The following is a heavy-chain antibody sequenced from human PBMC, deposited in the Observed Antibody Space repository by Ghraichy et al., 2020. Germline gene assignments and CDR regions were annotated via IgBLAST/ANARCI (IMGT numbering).Heavy chain of an antibody. D-gene: IGHD6-13*01. V-gene: IGHV6-1*01. Sequence: SETLSLTCAISGDSVSSDRAAWNWIRQSPSRGLEWLGRTYYRSKWYNDYAVSVKSRITVNPDTSKNQFSLQLKFVTPEDTAVYYCARGRGYSRRNWFDPWGQGTLVTVSS. CDR2: TYYRSKWYN. J-gene: IGHJ5*02. CDR1: GDSVSSDRAA. CDR3: ARGRGYSRRNWFDP.